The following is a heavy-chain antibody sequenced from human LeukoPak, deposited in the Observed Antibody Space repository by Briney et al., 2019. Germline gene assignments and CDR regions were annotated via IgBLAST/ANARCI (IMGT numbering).Heavy chain of an antibody. D-gene: IGHD3-10*01. CDR3: ARQELLWFGGLNWFDP. CDR2: IYPGDSDT. Sequence: GESLKISCKGSGYRFTSYWIGWVRQMPGKGLEWMGIIYPGDSDTGYSPSFQGQVTISADKSISTAYLQWSSLKASDTAMYYCARQELLWFGGLNWFDPWGQGTLVTVSS. J-gene: IGHJ5*02. CDR1: GYRFTSYW. V-gene: IGHV5-51*01.